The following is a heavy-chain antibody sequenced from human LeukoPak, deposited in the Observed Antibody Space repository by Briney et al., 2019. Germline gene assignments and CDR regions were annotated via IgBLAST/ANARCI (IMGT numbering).Heavy chain of an antibody. CDR1: GDPIIIGDYY. V-gene: IGHV4-34*01. CDR3: ARGRLAVARRNTIFDY. Sequence: SETLSLTCSVSGDPIIIGDYYWSWIRQPPGKGLEWIGEITHSGSTNYNPSLESRVTISVDTSKNQFSLKLSSVTAADTAVYYCARGRLAVARRNTIFDYWGQGTLVTVSS. J-gene: IGHJ4*02. D-gene: IGHD6-19*01. CDR2: ITHSGST.